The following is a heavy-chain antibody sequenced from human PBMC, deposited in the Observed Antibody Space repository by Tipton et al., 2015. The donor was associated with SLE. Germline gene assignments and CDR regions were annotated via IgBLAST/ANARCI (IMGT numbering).Heavy chain of an antibody. CDR3: ARQGEYSSSSGFWFDP. CDR2: IYFAGSS. CDR1: GGSISSHF. V-gene: IGHV4-59*11. J-gene: IGHJ5*02. D-gene: IGHD6-6*01. Sequence: TLSLTCTVSGGSISSHFWTWIRQPPGKGLEWIGDIYFAGSSKYNPSLRGRVTISVDTSKTQFSLRLSSVTAADTAVYYCARQGEYSSSSGFWFDPWGQGTLVTVS.